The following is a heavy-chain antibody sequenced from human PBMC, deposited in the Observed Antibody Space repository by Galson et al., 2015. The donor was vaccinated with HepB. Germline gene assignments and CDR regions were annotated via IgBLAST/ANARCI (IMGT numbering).Heavy chain of an antibody. CDR3: ARDRSYYGSGSHFDY. D-gene: IGHD3-10*01. Sequence: SVKVSCKASGYTFTSYGISWVRQAPGQGLEWMGWISAYNGNTNYAQKLQGRVTMTTDTSTSTAYMELRSLRSDDTAVYYCARDRSYYGSGSHFDYWGQGTLVTVSS. CDR2: ISAYNGNT. CDR1: GYTFTSYG. J-gene: IGHJ4*02. V-gene: IGHV1-18*01.